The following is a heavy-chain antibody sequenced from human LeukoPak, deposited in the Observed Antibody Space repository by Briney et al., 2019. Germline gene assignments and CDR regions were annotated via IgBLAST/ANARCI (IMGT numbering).Heavy chain of an antibody. CDR2: ISYDGSNK. J-gene: IGHJ5*02. V-gene: IGHV3-30*04. D-gene: IGHD6-13*01. CDR3: ARARNPYSSSCPPHP. CDR1: GFTFRSYA. Sequence: PGRSLRLSCAASGFTFRSYAMHWVRQAPGKGLEWVAVISYDGSNKYYADSVKGRFTISRDNSKNTLYLQMNSLRAEDTAVYYCARARNPYSSSCPPHPWGQGTLVTVSS.